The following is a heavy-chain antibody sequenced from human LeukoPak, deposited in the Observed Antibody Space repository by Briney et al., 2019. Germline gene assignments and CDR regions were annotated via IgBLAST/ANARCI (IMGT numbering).Heavy chain of an antibody. V-gene: IGHV3-23*01. J-gene: IGHJ4*02. Sequence: GGSLRLSCAASGFTFNNYAMSWVRQAPGKGLEWVSAMSGGGDTTYYADSVRGRFTISRDNSKNTLYLQMNSLRAEDTAVYYCARGYVSLGYFDYWGQGTLVTVSS. CDR3: ARGYVSLGYFDY. CDR2: MSGGGDTT. CDR1: GFTFNNYA. D-gene: IGHD2-15*01.